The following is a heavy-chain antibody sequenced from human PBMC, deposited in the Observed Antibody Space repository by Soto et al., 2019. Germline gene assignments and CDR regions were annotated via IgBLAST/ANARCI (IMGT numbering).Heavy chain of an antibody. Sequence: ASETLSLTCTVSGGSISSYYWSWIRQPPGKGLEWIGYIYYSGSTNYNPSLKSRVTISVDTSKNQFSLKLSSVTAADTAVYYCARVVVVPAAGGPGYYYYMDVWGKGTTVTVSS. V-gene: IGHV4-59*01. CDR1: GGSISSYY. D-gene: IGHD2-2*01. CDR3: ARVVVVPAAGGPGYYYYMDV. CDR2: IYYSGST. J-gene: IGHJ6*03.